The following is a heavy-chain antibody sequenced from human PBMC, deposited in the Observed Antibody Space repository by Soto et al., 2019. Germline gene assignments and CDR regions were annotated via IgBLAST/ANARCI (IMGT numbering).Heavy chain of an antibody. CDR2: ISYDGKNI. J-gene: IGHJ1*01. D-gene: IGHD3-10*01. CDR1: GFNLDSYA. CDR3: ARDYGALPADRFQY. V-gene: IGHV3-30*03. Sequence: VESGGGVVQPGRSLRLSCAASGFNLDSYAMNWVSQAPGKWHEWVATISYDGKNIYYADFVRGRFTISKDNSNNTVYLRLSSLLPEDTAIYYCARDYGALPADRFQYWGQGTLVTVSS.